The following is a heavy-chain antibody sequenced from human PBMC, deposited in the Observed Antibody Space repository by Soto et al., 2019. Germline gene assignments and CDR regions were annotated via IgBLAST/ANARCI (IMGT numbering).Heavy chain of an antibody. Sequence: QVQLVESGGGVVQPGRSLRLSCAASGFTFSTYGVHWGRQSPGKGLEWVAVISSDGSEKYYAGSVKGGVSMSRDNSKSTLYLQMDSLRAEDTAVYYCAKGAVTTSLYYFDYWGQGTLVTVSS. V-gene: IGHV3-30*18. J-gene: IGHJ4*02. CDR1: GFTFSTYG. CDR2: ISSDGSEK. D-gene: IGHD4-17*01. CDR3: AKGAVTTSLYYFDY.